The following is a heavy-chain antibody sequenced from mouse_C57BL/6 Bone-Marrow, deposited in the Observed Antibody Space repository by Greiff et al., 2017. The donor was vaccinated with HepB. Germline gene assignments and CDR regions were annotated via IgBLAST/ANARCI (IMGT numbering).Heavy chain of an antibody. J-gene: IGHJ4*01. CDR2: FHPYNDDT. V-gene: IGHV1-47*01. CDR1: GYTFTTYP. Sequence: VKLQESGAELVKPGASVKMSCKASGYTFTTYPIEWMKQNHGKSLEWIGNFHPYNDDTKYNEKFKGKATLTVEKSSSTVYLELSRLTSDDSAVYYCARAPYYGYDGGDYAMDYWGQGTSVTVSS. CDR3: ARAPYYGYDGGDYAMDY. D-gene: IGHD2-9*01.